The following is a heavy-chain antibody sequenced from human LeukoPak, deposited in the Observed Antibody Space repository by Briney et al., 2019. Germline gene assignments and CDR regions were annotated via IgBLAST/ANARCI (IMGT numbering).Heavy chain of an antibody. CDR1: GFTFSSYS. Sequence: GGSLRLSCAASGFTFSSYSMSWVRQAPGKGLEWVSSISTSSSYIYYADSVKGRFTISRDNAKNSLYLQMNSLRAEDTAVYYCARDGYSPRDAFDIWGQGTMVTVSS. V-gene: IGHV3-21*01. J-gene: IGHJ3*02. CDR2: ISTSSSYI. CDR3: ARDGYSPRDAFDI. D-gene: IGHD5-12*01.